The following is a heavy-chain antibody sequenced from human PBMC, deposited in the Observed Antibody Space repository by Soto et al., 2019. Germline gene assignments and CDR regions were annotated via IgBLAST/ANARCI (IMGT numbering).Heavy chain of an antibody. Sequence: TSETLSLTCAVYGGSFSGYYWSRISQPPGKGLEWIGEINHSGSTNYNPSLKSRVTISVDTSKNQFSLKLSSVTAADTAVYYCARGRYRVLWFGELSYDAFDIWGQGTMVTVSS. V-gene: IGHV4-34*01. D-gene: IGHD3-10*01. J-gene: IGHJ3*02. CDR2: INHSGST. CDR1: GGSFSGYY. CDR3: ARGRYRVLWFGELSYDAFDI.